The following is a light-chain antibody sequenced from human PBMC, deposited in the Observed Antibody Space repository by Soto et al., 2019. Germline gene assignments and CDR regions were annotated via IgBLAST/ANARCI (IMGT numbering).Light chain of an antibody. Sequence: QSVLTQPPSASGTLGQRVTMSCSGSGSNIGPNYVYWFQQFPGTAPKLLIYNNDQRPSGVPDRFSGSKSGTSASLDISGLRSEDEADYYCAAWDDSLSGRVFGGGTKLTVL. V-gene: IGLV1-47*02. CDR3: AAWDDSLSGRV. CDR1: GSNIGPNY. J-gene: IGLJ3*02. CDR2: NND.